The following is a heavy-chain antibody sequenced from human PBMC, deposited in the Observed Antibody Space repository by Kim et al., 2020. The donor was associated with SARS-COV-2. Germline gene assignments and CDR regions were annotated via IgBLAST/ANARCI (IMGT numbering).Heavy chain of an antibody. D-gene: IGHD3-22*01. CDR2: LNPDGTAT. Sequence: GGSLRLSCAASGFTFSGYWMHWVRQAPGKGLVWVSRLNPDGTATTYADSVQGRFAISRDNAENTLYLQMNSLTADDTAVYYCTRGGTDGCYSTCVSWGQGTLVPVSS. CDR1: GFTFSGYW. J-gene: IGHJ5*02. CDR3: TRGGTDGCYSTCVS. V-gene: IGHV3-74*01.